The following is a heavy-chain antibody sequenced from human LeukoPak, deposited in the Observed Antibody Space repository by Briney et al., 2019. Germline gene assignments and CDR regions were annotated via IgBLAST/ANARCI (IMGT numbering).Heavy chain of an antibody. J-gene: IGHJ4*02. V-gene: IGHV3-23*01. CDR2: ISGSGGST. CDR1: GFTFSSYW. D-gene: IGHD3-22*01. CDR3: ARIYYYDSSGYSSPDY. Sequence: GGSLRLSCAASGFTFSSYWMSWVRQAPGKGLEWVSAISGSGGSTYYADSVKGRFTISRDNSKNTLYLRMNSLRAEDTAVYYCARIYYYDSSGYSSPDYWGQGTLVTVSS.